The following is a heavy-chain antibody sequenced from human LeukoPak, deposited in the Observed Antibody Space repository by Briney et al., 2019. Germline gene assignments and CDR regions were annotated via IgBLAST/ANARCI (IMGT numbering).Heavy chain of an antibody. J-gene: IGHJ4*02. D-gene: IGHD3-22*01. CDR1: GFTFSSYA. CDR2: ISGSGGST. Sequence: HPGGSLRLSCAASGFTFSSYAMSWVRQAPGKGLEWVSAISGSGGSTYYADSVKGRFTISRDNSKNTLYLRMNSLRAEDTAVYYCAKLQYYDSSGPFFDYWGQGTLVTVSS. V-gene: IGHV3-23*01. CDR3: AKLQYYDSSGPFFDY.